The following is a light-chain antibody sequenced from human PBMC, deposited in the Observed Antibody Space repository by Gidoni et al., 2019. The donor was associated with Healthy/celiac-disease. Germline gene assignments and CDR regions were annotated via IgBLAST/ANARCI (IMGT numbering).Light chain of an antibody. CDR2: GAS. Sequence: EIVLTQSPGTVSLSPGEKATLSCRASQSVSSSYLAWYQQKPGQAPRLLISGASSRATGIPDRFSGSGSGTDFTLSISRLEPEDFAVYYCQQYGSSLGQGTRLEIK. J-gene: IGKJ5*01. CDR1: QSVSSSY. CDR3: QQYGSS. V-gene: IGKV3-20*01.